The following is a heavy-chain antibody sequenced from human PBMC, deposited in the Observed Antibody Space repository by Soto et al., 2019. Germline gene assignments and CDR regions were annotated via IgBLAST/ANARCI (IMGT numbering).Heavy chain of an antibody. Sequence: EVQLVGSGGCLVQPGGSLRLSCVASGFIFSAYPMHWVRQAPGKGLEYVSAIRTNGGSTYYANSVKGRFTISRDNSKNTLYLQMGSLRAEDMAIYYCARGDDYVPFDYWGQGTVVTVSS. CDR3: ARGDDYVPFDY. CDR2: IRTNGGST. CDR1: GFIFSAYP. V-gene: IGHV3-64*01. D-gene: IGHD4-17*01. J-gene: IGHJ4*02.